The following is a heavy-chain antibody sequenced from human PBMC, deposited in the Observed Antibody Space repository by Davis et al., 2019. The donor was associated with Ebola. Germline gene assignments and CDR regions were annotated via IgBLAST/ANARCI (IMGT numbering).Heavy chain of an antibody. D-gene: IGHD5-24*01. CDR2: ISSNGGST. CDR3: VKDRLRWRTIDYYFDY. V-gene: IGHV3-64D*08. J-gene: IGHJ4*02. Sequence: PGGSLRLSCSASGFTFSSYAMHWVRQAPGKGLEYVSAISSNGGSTYYADSVKGRFTLSRDNSKNTLYLQMSSLRAEDTAVYYCVKDRLRWRTIDYYFDYWGQGTLVTVSS. CDR1: GFTFSSYA.